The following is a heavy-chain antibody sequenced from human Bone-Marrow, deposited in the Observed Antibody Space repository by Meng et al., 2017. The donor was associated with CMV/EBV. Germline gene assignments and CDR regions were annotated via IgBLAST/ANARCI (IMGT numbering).Heavy chain of an antibody. CDR3: ARDRGAVAAYGMDV. Sequence: GESLKISCAASGFTFSSYSMNWVRQAPGKGLEWVSSISSSSSYIYYADSVKGRFTISRDNAKNSLYLQMNSLRAEDTAVYYCARDRGAVAAYGMDVWGQGTTVTGSS. D-gene: IGHD6-19*01. CDR2: ISSSSSYI. CDR1: GFTFSSYS. V-gene: IGHV3-21*01. J-gene: IGHJ6*02.